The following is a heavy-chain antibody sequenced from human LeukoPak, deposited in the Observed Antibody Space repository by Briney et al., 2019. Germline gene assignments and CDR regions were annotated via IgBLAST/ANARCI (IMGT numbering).Heavy chain of an antibody. CDR3: ARRSSGRNIYYYYGMDV. CDR2: INHSGST. Sequence: PSETLSLTCAVYGGSFSGYYWSWIRQPPGKGLEWIGEINHSGSTNYNPSLKSRVTISVDTSKNQFSLKLSSVTAADTAVYYCARRSSGRNIYYYYGMDVWDKGTTVTVSS. J-gene: IGHJ6*04. CDR1: GGSFSGYY. V-gene: IGHV4-34*01. D-gene: IGHD3-10*01.